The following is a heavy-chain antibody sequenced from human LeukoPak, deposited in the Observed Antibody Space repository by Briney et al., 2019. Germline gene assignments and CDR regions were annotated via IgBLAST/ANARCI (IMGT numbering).Heavy chain of an antibody. Sequence: SETMSLTCTVSGGSISTYHWSWIRQPPGKGLEWIGYIYYSGSANYNPSLKSRVTISVDTSKNQFSLKLRSVTAADTAVYYCARSYGSGNYFDYWGQGTLVTVSS. CDR1: GGSISTYH. V-gene: IGHV4-59*01. CDR3: ARSYGSGNYFDY. J-gene: IGHJ4*02. D-gene: IGHD3-10*01. CDR2: IYYSGSA.